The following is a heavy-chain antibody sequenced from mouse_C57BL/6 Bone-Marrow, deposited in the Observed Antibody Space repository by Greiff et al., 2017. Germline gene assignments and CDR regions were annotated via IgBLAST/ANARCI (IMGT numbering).Heavy chain of an antibody. CDR3: TRGGYLYAMDY. CDR2: ISSGGDYI. V-gene: IGHV5-9-1*02. D-gene: IGHD2-2*01. CDR1: GFTFSSYA. Sequence: EVKVEESGAGLVKPGGSLKLSCAASGFTFSSYAMSWVRQTPEKRLEWVAYISSGGDYIYYADTVKGRFTISRDNARNTLYLQMSSLKSEDTAMYYCTRGGYLYAMDYWGQGTSVTVSS. J-gene: IGHJ4*01.